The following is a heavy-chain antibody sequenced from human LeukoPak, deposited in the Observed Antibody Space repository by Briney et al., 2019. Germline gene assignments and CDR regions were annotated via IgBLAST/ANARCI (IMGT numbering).Heavy chain of an antibody. D-gene: IGHD2-2*01. CDR3: ARHGGYCSSTSCYGIGWFDP. V-gene: IGHV5-10-1*01. CDR1: GYSFTSYW. J-gene: IGHJ5*02. CDR2: IDPSDSYT. Sequence: LGESLKISCKGSGYSFTSYWISWVRQMPGKGLEWMGRIDPSDSYTNYSPSFQGHVTISADKSISTAYRQWSSLKASDTAMYYCARHGGYCSSTSCYGIGWFDPWGQGTLVTVSS.